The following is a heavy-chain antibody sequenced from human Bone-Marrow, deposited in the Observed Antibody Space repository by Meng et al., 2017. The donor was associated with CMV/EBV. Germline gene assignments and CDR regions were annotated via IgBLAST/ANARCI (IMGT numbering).Heavy chain of an antibody. CDR2: MNPNSGNT. V-gene: IGHV1-8*03. D-gene: IGHD2-2*01. CDR3: AKNGRYCSSTSCFDTQYYFDY. CDR1: GYTFTSYD. J-gene: IGHJ4*02. Sequence: ASVKVSCKASGYTFTSYDINWVRQATGQGLEWMGWMNPNSGNTGYAQKFQGRVTITRNTSISTAYMELSSLRAEDTAVYYCAKNGRYCSSTSCFDTQYYFDYWGQGTLVTVSS.